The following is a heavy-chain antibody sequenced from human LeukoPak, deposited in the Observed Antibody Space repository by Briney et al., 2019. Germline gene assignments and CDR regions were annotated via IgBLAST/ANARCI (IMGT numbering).Heavy chain of an antibody. CDR1: GFTSSDYY. CDR2: INGSSSYT. Sequence: GGSLRLSCAASGFTSSDYYMSWIRQAPGKGLEWVSYINGSSSYTIYADSVKGRFTISRDNAKNSLYLQMNSLRAEDTAVYYCARVTLYGESALDYWGQGTLVTVSS. J-gene: IGHJ4*02. D-gene: IGHD4-17*01. V-gene: IGHV3-11*06. CDR3: ARVTLYGESALDY.